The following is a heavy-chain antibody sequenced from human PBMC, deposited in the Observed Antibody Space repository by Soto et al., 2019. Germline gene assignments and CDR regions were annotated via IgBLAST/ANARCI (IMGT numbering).Heavy chain of an antibody. CDR3: AGRGYSYGAYFDY. CDR2: IYYSGST. V-gene: IGHV4-39*01. Sequence: PSETLSLTCTVSGGSVSSSSYYWGWIRQPPGKGLEWIGSIYYSGSTYYDPSLKSRVTISVDTSKNQFSLKLSSVTAADTAVYYCAGRGYSYGAYFDYWGQGTLVTVSS. J-gene: IGHJ4*02. D-gene: IGHD5-18*01. CDR1: GGSVSSSSYY.